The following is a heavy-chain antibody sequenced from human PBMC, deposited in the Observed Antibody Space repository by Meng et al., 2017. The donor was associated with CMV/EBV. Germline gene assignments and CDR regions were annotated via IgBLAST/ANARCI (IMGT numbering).Heavy chain of an antibody. J-gene: IGHJ4*02. Sequence: SGFTCRNEGMHGVRQAPGKGRECVAVIWFDGSRTYHADSVKGRFTISRDNSKNTLELKMNSLRVEDTAVDYCARDPRRPAADSFDYWGQGTLVTVSS. V-gene: IGHV3-33*01. CDR2: IWFDGSRT. CDR3: ARDPRRPAADSFDY. D-gene: IGHD6-13*01. CDR1: GFTCRNEG.